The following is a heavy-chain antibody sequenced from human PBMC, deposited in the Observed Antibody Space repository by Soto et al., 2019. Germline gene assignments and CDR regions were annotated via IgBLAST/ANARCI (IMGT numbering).Heavy chain of an antibody. CDR1: GGSFSIVSYY. D-gene: IGHD6-13*01. J-gene: IGHJ4*02. V-gene: IGHV4-61*01. Sequence: LSLTCTVSGGSFSIVSYYWSWIRQPPGKGLEWIGYIYYSGSTNYNPSLKSRVTISVDTSKNQFSLKLSSVTAADTAVYYCASSRETIAAAGTAFDYWGQGTLVTVSS. CDR2: IYYSGST. CDR3: ASSRETIAAAGTAFDY.